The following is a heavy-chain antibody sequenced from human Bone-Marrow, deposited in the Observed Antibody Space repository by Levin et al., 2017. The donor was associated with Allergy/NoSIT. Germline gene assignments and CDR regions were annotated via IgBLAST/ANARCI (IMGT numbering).Heavy chain of an antibody. J-gene: IGHJ6*02. CDR2: ISYDGSNK. CDR1: GFTFSSYA. V-gene: IGHV3-30-3*01. CDR3: ARDQFPQRVGGYYYGMDV. Sequence: PGGSLRLSCAASGFTFSSYAMHWVRQAPGKGLEWVAVISYDGSNKYYADSVKGRFTISRDNSKNTLYLQMNSLRAEDTAVYYCARDQFPQRVGGYYYGMDVWGQGTTVTVSS. D-gene: IGHD2-21*01.